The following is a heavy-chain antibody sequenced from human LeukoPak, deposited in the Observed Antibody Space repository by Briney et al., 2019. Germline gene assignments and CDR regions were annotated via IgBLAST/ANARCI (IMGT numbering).Heavy chain of an antibody. CDR2: ISAYNGNT. CDR3: ARGVTDGAFDI. D-gene: IGHD5-18*01. J-gene: IGHJ3*02. V-gene: IGHV1-18*04. CDR1: GYTFTGYY. Sequence: ASVKVSCKASGYTFTGYYMHWVRQAPGQGLEWMGWISAYNGNTNYAQKLQGRVTMTTDTSTSTAYMELRSLRSDDTAVYYCARGVTDGAFDIWGQGTMVTVSS.